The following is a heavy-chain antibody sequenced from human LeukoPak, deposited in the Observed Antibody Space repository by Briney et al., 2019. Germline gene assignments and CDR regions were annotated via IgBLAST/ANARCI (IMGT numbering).Heavy chain of an antibody. CDR1: GFTFSSYG. Sequence: GGSLRLSCAASGFTFSSYGMHWVRQAPGKGLEWVAVIWYDGSNKYYADSVKGRFTISRDNSKNTLYLQMNSLRAEDTAVYYCARERFSSTSCYTGGFDYRGQGTLVTVSS. J-gene: IGHJ4*02. D-gene: IGHD2-2*02. V-gene: IGHV3-33*01. CDR2: IWYDGSNK. CDR3: ARERFSSTSCYTGGFDY.